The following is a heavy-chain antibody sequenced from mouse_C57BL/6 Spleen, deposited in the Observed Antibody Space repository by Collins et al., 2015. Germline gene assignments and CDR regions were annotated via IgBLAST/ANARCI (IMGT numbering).Heavy chain of an antibody. J-gene: IGHJ3*01. D-gene: IGHD1-1*01. V-gene: IGHV1-9*01. CDR1: GYTFTGYW. Sequence: QVQLQQSGAELMKPGASVKLSCKATGYTFTGYWIEWVKQRPGHGLEWIGEILPGSGSTNYNEKFKGKATFTADTSSNTAYMQLSSLTTEDSAIYYCARPLYYYGSSYDWFAYWGQGTLVTVSA. CDR3: ARPLYYYGSSYDWFAY. CDR2: ILPGSGST.